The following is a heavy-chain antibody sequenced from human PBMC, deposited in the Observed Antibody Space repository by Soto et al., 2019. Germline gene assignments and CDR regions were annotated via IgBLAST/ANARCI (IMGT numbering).Heavy chain of an antibody. CDR2: INPSGGST. CDR3: ARGIKIFGVVIRDPSWFDP. V-gene: IGHV1-46*01. D-gene: IGHD3-3*01. CDR1: GYTFTSYY. Sequence: GASVKVSCKASGYTFTSYYMHWVRQAPGQGLEWMGIINPSGGSTSYAQKFQGRVTMTRDTSTSTVYMELSSLRSEDTAVYYCARGIKIFGVVIRDPSWFDPWGQGTLVTVSS. J-gene: IGHJ5*02.